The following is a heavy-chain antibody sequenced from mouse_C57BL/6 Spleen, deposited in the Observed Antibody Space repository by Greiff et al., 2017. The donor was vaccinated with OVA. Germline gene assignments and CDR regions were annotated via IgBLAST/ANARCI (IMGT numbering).Heavy chain of an antibody. CDR1: GYAFSSSW. CDR3: ARPYDVYAMDY. Sequence: VQLKESGPELVKPGASVKLSCKASGYAFSSSWMHWVKQRPGKGLEWIGRIYPGDGDTNYNGKFKGKATLTADKSSSTAYMQLSSLTSEDSAVYFCARPYDVYAMDYWGKGTSVTVAS. V-gene: IGHV1-82*01. J-gene: IGHJ4*01. CDR2: IYPGDGDT. D-gene: IGHD2-3*01.